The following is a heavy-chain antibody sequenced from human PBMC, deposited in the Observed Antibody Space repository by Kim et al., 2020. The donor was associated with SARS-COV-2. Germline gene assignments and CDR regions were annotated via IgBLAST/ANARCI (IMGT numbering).Heavy chain of an antibody. Sequence: SQTLSLTCAISGDSVSSNSAAWNWIRQSPSRGLEWLGRTYYSSKWYNDYAVSVKSRITINPDTSKNQFSLQLNSVTPEDTAVYYCARDLHSSSPNTPGEYWFDPWGQGTLVTVYS. V-gene: IGHV6-1*01. CDR2: TYYSSKWYN. CDR3: ARDLHSSSPNTPGEYWFDP. J-gene: IGHJ5*02. CDR1: GDSVSSNSAA. D-gene: IGHD6-13*01.